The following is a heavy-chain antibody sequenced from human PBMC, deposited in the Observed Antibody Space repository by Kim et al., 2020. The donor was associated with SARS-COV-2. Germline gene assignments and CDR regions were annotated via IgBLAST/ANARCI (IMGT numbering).Heavy chain of an antibody. J-gene: IGHJ3*02. CDR1: GGSISSGDYY. CDR3: ARYCSGGSCYGAFDI. D-gene: IGHD2-15*01. CDR2: IYYSGST. V-gene: IGHV4-30-4*01. Sequence: SETLSLTCTVSGGSISSGDYYWSWIRQPPGKGLEWIGYIYYSGSTYYNPSLKSRVTISVDTSKNQFSLKLSSVTAADTAVYYCARYCSGGSCYGAFDIWGQGTMVTVSS.